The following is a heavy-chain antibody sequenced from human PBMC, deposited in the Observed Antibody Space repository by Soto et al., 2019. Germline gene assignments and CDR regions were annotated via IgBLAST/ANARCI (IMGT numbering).Heavy chain of an antibody. CDR1: VFTFSSYA. CDR3: AKDPRVRYFDWHDYYYYGMDV. CDR2: ISVSGCST. D-gene: IGHD3-9*01. Sequence: GGSLRLSCAASVFTFSSYAMSWVRQAPGKGLEWVSAISVSGCSTYYADSVKGRFTISRDNSKNTLYLQMNSLRAEDTAVYYCAKDPRVRYFDWHDYYYYGMDVWGQGTTVTVSS. J-gene: IGHJ6*02. V-gene: IGHV3-23*01.